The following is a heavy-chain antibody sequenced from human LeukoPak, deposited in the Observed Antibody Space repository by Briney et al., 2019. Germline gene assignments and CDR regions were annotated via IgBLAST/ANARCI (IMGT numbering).Heavy chain of an antibody. D-gene: IGHD3-3*01. CDR1: GFTFSSYA. CDR2: ISGSGGST. Sequence: GGSLRLSCAASGFTFSSYAMSWVRQAPGKGLEWVSAISGSGGSTYYADSVKGRFTISRDNSKNTLYLQMNSLRAEDTAVYYCAKDFGVAAIFGVVIPPDWYVDLWGRGTLVTVSS. CDR3: AKDFGVAAIFGVVIPPDWYVDL. V-gene: IGHV3-23*01. J-gene: IGHJ2*01.